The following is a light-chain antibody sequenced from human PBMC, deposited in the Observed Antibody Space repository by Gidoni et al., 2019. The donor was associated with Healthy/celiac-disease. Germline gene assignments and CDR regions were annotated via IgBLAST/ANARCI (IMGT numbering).Light chain of an antibody. CDR1: QSVSSSY. CDR2: GAS. V-gene: IGKV3-20*01. J-gene: IGKJ1*01. CDR3: QQYGSSPGT. Sequence: EIVLTPSPGTLSLSPGARATLPCRASQSVSSSYLAWYQQKPGQAPRLLIYGASSRATGIPDRFSGSGSGTDFTLTISRLEPEDFAVYYCQQYGSSPGTFGQGTKVEIK.